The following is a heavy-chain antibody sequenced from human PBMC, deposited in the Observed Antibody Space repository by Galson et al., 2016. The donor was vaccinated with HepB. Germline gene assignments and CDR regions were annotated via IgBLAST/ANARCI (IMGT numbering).Heavy chain of an antibody. D-gene: IGHD1-1*01. CDR3: ARAQWNPARRAAYFDH. J-gene: IGHJ4*02. CDR2: MSTSGSTI. Sequence: SLRLSCAASGFTFSDYYMSWIRQGPGKGLERISYMSTSGSTIYYADSVKGRFTISRDNAKNSLYLQMTSLRAEDTAVYYCARAQWNPARRAAYFDHWGQGIMVTVSS. CDR1: GFTFSDYY. V-gene: IGHV3-11*01.